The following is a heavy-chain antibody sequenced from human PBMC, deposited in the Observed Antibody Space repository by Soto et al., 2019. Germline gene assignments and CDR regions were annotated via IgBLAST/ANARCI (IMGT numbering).Heavy chain of an antibody. V-gene: IGHV1-3*01. CDR1: GYTFTSYA. CDR3: ARDPSVRGVIFYYYGMDV. Sequence: GASVKVSCKASGYTFTSYAMHWVRQAPGQRLEWMGWINAGNGNTKYSQKFQGRVTITRDTSASTAYMELSSLRSEDTAVYYCARDPSVRGVIFYYYGMDVWGQGTTVTVSS. D-gene: IGHD3-10*01. CDR2: INAGNGNT. J-gene: IGHJ6*02.